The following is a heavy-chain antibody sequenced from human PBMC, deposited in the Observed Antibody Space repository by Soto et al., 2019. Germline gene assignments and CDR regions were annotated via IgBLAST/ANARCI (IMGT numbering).Heavy chain of an antibody. CDR2: INPSGGST. CDR1: GYTFTNYF. V-gene: IGHV1-46*01. J-gene: IGHJ6*02. CDR3: ATHSQAQTLNYFVNMAI. Sequence: ASVKVSFKASGYTFTNYFIHWVRQAPGQCRGWMGIINPSGGSTRYAQKFQGRVTMTRDTSTSTVYMELSSLRSGDTAVCYWATHSQAQTLNYFVNMAIWGRVTTVTVSS. D-gene: IGHD1-7*01.